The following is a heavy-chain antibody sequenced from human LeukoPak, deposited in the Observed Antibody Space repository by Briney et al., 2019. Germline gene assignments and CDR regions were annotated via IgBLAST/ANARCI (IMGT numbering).Heavy chain of an antibody. Sequence: GGPLRLSCAASGFTFSSYAMSWVRQAPGKGLEWVSAISGSGGSTYYADSVKGRFTTPRDNSKNTLYLQMNSLRAEDTAVYYCAKDSGDYCSGGSCYPSGFPYWGQGTLVTVSS. CDR2: ISGSGGST. CDR1: GFTFSSYA. CDR3: AKDSGDYCSGGSCYPSGFPY. J-gene: IGHJ4*02. D-gene: IGHD2-15*01. V-gene: IGHV3-23*01.